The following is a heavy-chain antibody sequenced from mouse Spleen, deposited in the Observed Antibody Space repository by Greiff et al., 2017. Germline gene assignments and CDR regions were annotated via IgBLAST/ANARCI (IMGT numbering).Heavy chain of an antibody. J-gene: IGHJ4*01. CDR2: ISSGSSTI. Sequence: EVMLVESGGGLVKPGGSLKLSCAASGFTFSDYGMHWVRQAPEKGLEWVAYISSGSSTIYYADTGKGRFTISRDNAKNTLFLQMTSLRSEDTAMYYCARRRQLGLAMDYWGQGTSGTGSS. V-gene: IGHV5-17*01. CDR3: ARRRQLGLAMDY. CDR1: GFTFSDYG. D-gene: IGHD3-2*01.